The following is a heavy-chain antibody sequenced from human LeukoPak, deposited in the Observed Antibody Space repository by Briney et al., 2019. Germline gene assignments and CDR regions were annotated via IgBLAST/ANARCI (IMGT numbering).Heavy chain of an antibody. D-gene: IGHD1-1*01. CDR1: DFSFA. Sequence: GGSLRLSCVVSDFSFAVSWVRQAPGRGLEWISTINGRGDDSFHAASVKGRFTISIDTSKNTLYLHMSSLRAADTAMYFCVRMRGPERRHCFDYWSQGALVTVSS. J-gene: IGHJ4*02. CDR3: VRMRGPERRHCFDY. V-gene: IGHV3-23*01. CDR2: INGRGDDS.